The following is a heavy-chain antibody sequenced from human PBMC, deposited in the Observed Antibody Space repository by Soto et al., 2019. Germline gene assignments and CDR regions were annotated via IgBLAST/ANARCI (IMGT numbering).Heavy chain of an antibody. CDR2: IDPSDSYT. D-gene: IGHD3-16*01. Sequence: GESMKISCKGSGYSFTSYWISWVRQMPGKGLEWMGRIDPSDSYTNYSPSFQGHVTISADKSISTAYLQWSSLKAADTAMYYCERLLLSRVDYDPWGQGTLVTVSS. J-gene: IGHJ5*02. CDR1: GYSFTSYW. V-gene: IGHV5-10-1*01. CDR3: ERLLLSRVDYDP.